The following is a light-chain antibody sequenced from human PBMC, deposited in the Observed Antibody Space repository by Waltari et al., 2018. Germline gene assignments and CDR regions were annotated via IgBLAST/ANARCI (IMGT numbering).Light chain of an antibody. CDR2: DAS. Sequence: EIVMTQSPATLSVSPGERATLSCRAIQSVSSNFAWYQQKSGQGPRLLIYDASTRATGIPARFSGSGSGTEFTLAISSMQSEDSAVYYCQQYLNWPLLTFGGGTKVEIK. CDR1: QSVSSN. CDR3: QQYLNWPLLT. V-gene: IGKV3-15*01. J-gene: IGKJ4*01.